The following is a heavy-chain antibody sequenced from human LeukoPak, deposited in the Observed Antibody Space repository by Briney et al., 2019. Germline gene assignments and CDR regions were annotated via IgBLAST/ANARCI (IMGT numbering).Heavy chain of an antibody. D-gene: IGHD1-14*01. CDR1: GFTFSGHW. CDR2: INQGGSDK. J-gene: IGHJ4*02. Sequence: HPGGSLRLSCAASGFTFSGHWMIWVRQAPGKGLQWVANINQGGSDKYYVDSVKGRFTISRDNANNLLYLQMNSLRGEDTAVYYCTRDRSRAEDDWGQGTLVTVSS. CDR3: TRDRSRAEDD. V-gene: IGHV3-7*01.